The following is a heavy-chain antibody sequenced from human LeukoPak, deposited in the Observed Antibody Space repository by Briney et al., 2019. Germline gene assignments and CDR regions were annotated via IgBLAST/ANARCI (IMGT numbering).Heavy chain of an antibody. J-gene: IGHJ5*02. CDR2: MYTSGST. CDR1: GGSISGYY. D-gene: IGHD6-13*01. Sequence: SETLSLTCTVSGGSISGYYWTWIRQSPGKGLEWIGYMYTSGSTNYNPSLKSRVTISVDTSKNQFSLKLSSVTAADTAVYYCARVTGYSSSWYEYNWFDPWGQGTLVTVSS. V-gene: IGHV4-4*09. CDR3: ARVTGYSSSWYEYNWFDP.